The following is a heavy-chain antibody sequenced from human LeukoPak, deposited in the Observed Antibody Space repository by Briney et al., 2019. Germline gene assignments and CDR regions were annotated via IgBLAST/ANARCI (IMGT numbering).Heavy chain of an antibody. Sequence: ASVKVSCKASGYTFTSYYMHWVRQAPGQGLEWMGIINPSGGSTSYAQKFQGRVTMTRDTSTSTVYMELSSLRSEDTAVYYCARGFRRPDPTKTRPPLTKSDAFDIWGQGTMVTVSS. CDR1: GYTFTSYY. CDR3: ARGFRRPDPTKTRPPLTKSDAFDI. D-gene: IGHD2-2*01. CDR2: INPSGGST. V-gene: IGHV1-46*01. J-gene: IGHJ3*02.